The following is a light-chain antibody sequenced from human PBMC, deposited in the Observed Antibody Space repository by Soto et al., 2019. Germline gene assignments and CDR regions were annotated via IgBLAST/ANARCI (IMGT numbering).Light chain of an antibody. V-gene: IGKV3-11*01. CDR3: QQSSNSIT. Sequence: EMVLTQAPATLSLSPGERATLSCRASQSVSSYLAWYQQKPGQAPRLLIYDASNRATGIPARFSGSGSGTDFTLTISSLEPEDFAVYYWQQSSNSITFGQGTRREIQ. CDR2: DAS. CDR1: QSVSSY. J-gene: IGKJ5*01.